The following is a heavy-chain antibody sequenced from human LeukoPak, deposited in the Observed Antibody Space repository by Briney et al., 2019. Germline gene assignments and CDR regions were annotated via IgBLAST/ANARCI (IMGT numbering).Heavy chain of an antibody. V-gene: IGHV4-34*01. J-gene: IGHJ6*03. Sequence: SETLSLTCAVYGGSFSGYYWSWIRQPPGKGLEWIGEINHSGSTNYNPSLKRRVTISVDTSKNQFSLKLSSVTAADTAVYYCARGYCSGGSCYSGWYCYYYMDVWGKGTTVTVSS. CDR1: GGSFSGYY. CDR3: ARGYCSGGSCYSGWYCYYYMDV. D-gene: IGHD2-15*01. CDR2: INHSGST.